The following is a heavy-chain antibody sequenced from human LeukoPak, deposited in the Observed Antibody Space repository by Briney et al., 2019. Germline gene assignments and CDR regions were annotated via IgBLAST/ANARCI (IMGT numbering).Heavy chain of an antibody. D-gene: IGHD3-9*01. V-gene: IGHV7-4-1*02. CDR3: ARDARYFDWLLYPHYYYMDV. J-gene: IGHJ6*03. CDR2: INTNTGNP. Sequence: GASVKVSCKASGYTFTSYAMNWVRQAPGQGLEWMGWINTNTGNPTYAQGFTGRFVFSLDTSVSTAYLQISSLKAEDTAVYYCARDARYFDWLLYPHYYYMDVWGKGTTVTVSS. CDR1: GYTFTSYA.